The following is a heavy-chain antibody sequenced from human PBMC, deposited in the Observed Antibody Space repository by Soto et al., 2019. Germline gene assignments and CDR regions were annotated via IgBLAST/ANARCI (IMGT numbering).Heavy chain of an antibody. Sequence: QVQLVESGGGVVQPGRSLRLSCAASGFTFSSYAMHWARQAPGKGLEWVAVISYDGSNKYYADSVKGRFTISRDNSKNTLYLQMNSLRAEDTAVYYCARDRDTHDYGDYGGVGEYYYYGMDIWGQGTTVTVSS. CDR3: ARDRDTHDYGDYGGVGEYYYYGMDI. D-gene: IGHD4-17*01. J-gene: IGHJ6*02. CDR2: ISYDGSNK. CDR1: GFTFSSYA. V-gene: IGHV3-30-3*01.